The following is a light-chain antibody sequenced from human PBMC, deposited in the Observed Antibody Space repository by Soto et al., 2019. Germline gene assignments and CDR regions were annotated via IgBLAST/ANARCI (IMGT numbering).Light chain of an antibody. CDR2: EVT. V-gene: IGLV2-8*01. CDR1: SVDINY. Sequence: QSALTQPPSASGSRGQSVTISCTGTSVDINYVSWSQQHPGKAPKLIICEVTKRPSGVPDRFSGSKSGNTASLTVSGLQDDDEADYYCSSYAGRDIWVFGGGTKLTVL. J-gene: IGLJ3*02. CDR3: SSYAGRDIWV.